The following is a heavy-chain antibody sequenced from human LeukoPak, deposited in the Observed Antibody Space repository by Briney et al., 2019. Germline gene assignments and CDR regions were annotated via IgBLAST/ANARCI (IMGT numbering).Heavy chain of an antibody. V-gene: IGHV1-69*06. D-gene: IGHD2-15*01. CDR1: GGTFSTDA. CDR3: ARQHCAGGTCYDDRGFFDF. CDR2: FSPRFGTT. J-gene: IGHJ4*02. Sequence: SVKVSCKASGGTFSTDAINWIRQAPGQGLEWMGGFSPRFGTTFYAQKFQGRVTLVADKSTNAAFMEVSSLTSDDTAVYYCARQHCAGGTCYDDRGFFDFWGQGTLVTVSS.